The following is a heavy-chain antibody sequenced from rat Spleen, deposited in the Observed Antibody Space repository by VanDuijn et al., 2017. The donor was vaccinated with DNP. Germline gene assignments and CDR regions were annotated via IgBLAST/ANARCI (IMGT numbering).Heavy chain of an antibody. CDR1: GFSLTSYH. CDR2: ISSGGDT. Sequence: QVQLKESGPGLVQPSQTLSLTCTVSGFSLTSYHVHWVRQPPGTGLEWMSSISSGGDTFYNPSLQSRLSISRDTSKSQVFLKMNSLQTEDTGIYFCTRESALFDYWGQGVMVTVSS. J-gene: IGHJ2*01. CDR3: TRESALFDY. V-gene: IGHV2-6*01.